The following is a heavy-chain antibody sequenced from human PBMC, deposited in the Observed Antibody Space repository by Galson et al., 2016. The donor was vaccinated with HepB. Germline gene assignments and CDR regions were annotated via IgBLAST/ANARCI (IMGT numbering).Heavy chain of an antibody. CDR3: VQGSTAPAV. Sequence: SLRLSCAASGFTFSNYGMTWVRQAPGKGLEVVSSISRSGDSTDYADSVKGRFNISRDNSKNTLFLQMNSLTADDTAIYYCVQGSTAPAVWGKGTTVTVSS. J-gene: IGHJ6*04. CDR1: GFTFSNYG. CDR2: ISRSGDST. V-gene: IGHV3-23*01. D-gene: IGHD1-26*01.